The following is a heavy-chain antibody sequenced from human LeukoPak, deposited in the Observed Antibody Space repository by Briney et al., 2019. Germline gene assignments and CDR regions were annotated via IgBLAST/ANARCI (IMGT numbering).Heavy chain of an antibody. CDR2: ISSSSSYI. J-gene: IGHJ4*02. Sequence: GGSLRLSCAASGFTFSSYSMNWVRQAPGKGLEWVSSISSSSSYIYYADSVKGRFPISRDNAKNSLYLQMNSLGAEDTAVYYCAGGTGGGYWGQGTLVTVSS. D-gene: IGHD6-25*01. CDR1: GFTFSSYS. CDR3: AGGTGGGY. V-gene: IGHV3-21*01.